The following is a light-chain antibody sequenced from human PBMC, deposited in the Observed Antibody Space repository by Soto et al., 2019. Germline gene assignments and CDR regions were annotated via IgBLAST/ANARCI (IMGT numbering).Light chain of an antibody. V-gene: IGKV3-15*01. CDR3: QQYDNWLRP. Sequence: EIVMTQSPATLSVSPGERATLSCRASQDISTNLAWYQQKPGQAPRLLIYGASTRATGVAARFSGSGSGTEFTLHISSLQSEAVAVHYCQQYDNWLRPFGQGTKVDIK. CDR2: GAS. J-gene: IGKJ1*01. CDR1: QDISTN.